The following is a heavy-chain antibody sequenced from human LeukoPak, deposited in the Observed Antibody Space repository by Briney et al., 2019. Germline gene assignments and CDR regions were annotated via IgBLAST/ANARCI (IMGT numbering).Heavy chain of an antibody. J-gene: IGHJ4*02. D-gene: IGHD3-22*01. V-gene: IGHV1-58*01. Sequence: ASVKVSCKASGGTFSSYAVSWVRQARGQRLEWIGWIVVGSGNTNYAQKFQERVTITRDMSTSTAYMELSSLRSEDTAVYYCATRPDYYDSSGYSYYFDFWGQGTLVTVSS. CDR2: IVVGSGNT. CDR3: ATRPDYYDSSGYSYYFDF. CDR1: GGTFSSYA.